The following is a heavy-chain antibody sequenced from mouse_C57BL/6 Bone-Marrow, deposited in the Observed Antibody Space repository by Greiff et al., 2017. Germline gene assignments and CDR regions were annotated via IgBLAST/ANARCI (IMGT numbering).Heavy chain of an antibody. CDR1: GYTFTSYW. V-gene: IGHV1-72*01. Sequence: QVQLQQPGAELVKPGASVKLSCKASGYTFTSYWMHWVKQRPGRGLEWIGRIDPNSGGTKYNEKFKSKATLTVDKPSITAYMQLSSLTSEDSAVYYCARHYYGSSPYFDVWGTGTTVTVSS. CDR3: ARHYYGSSPYFDV. J-gene: IGHJ1*03. CDR2: IDPNSGGT. D-gene: IGHD1-1*01.